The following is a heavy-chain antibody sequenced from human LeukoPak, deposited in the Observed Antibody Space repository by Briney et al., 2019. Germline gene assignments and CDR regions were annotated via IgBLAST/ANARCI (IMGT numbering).Heavy chain of an antibody. CDR3: ARAPMSTVSLFDY. CDR1: VLTFSSYW. J-gene: IGHJ4*02. V-gene: IGHV3-7*01. D-gene: IGHD4-17*01. CDR2: IKQDGSEK. Sequence: GRSLRLSCAASVLTFSSYWMTGVRQAPGRGRQGVAHIKQDGSEKYYVDSVKGLFTISRDNAKNSLYLQMNSLRAEDTAVYYCARAPMSTVSLFDYGGRGTLVTVSS.